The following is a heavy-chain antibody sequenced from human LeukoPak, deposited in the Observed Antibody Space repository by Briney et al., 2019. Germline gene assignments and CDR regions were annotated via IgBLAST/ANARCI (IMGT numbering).Heavy chain of an antibody. D-gene: IGHD1-26*01. J-gene: IGHJ4*02. CDR1: GYSFTNYW. CDR3: VRHQPWSYHFDY. V-gene: IGHV5-51*01. Sequence: GESLKISCQISGYSFTNYWIGWVRQLPGKGLEWVGIIFPGDSDTHYSPSFRGQVTLSADQSNTTAYLQWDSLKASDSAIYYCVRHQPWSYHFDYWGPGTLISVSS. CDR2: IFPGDSDT.